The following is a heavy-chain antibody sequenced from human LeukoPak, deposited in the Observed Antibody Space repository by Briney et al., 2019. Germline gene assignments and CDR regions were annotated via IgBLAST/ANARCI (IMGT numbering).Heavy chain of an antibody. CDR1: GYSFTSYW. Sequence: GESLKISCKASGYSFTSYWIAWVRQMPGKGLEWMGIIYPGDSDTRYSPSFQGQVTISADKSISTAYLQWSSLKASDTAMYYCARHRGYNYGSHAFDIWGQGTMVTVSS. CDR3: ARHRGYNYGSHAFDI. CDR2: IYPGDSDT. J-gene: IGHJ3*02. V-gene: IGHV5-51*01. D-gene: IGHD5-18*01.